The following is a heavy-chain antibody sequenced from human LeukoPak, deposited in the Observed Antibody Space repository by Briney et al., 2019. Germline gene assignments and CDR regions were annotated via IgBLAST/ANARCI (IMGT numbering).Heavy chain of an antibody. D-gene: IGHD2-2*01. CDR3: AKMMCVPVAVLDY. Sequence: GGSLRLSCAAPGFTFNSYGMHWVRQAPGKGLEWVAFIWSDGNNKYYADSVKGRFTISRDNSKDTLYEQRNSLRNADMYEYYCAKMMCVPVAVLDYWGQGTLVTVPS. CDR1: GFTFNSYG. J-gene: IGHJ4*02. V-gene: IGHV3-30*02. CDR2: IWSDGNNK.